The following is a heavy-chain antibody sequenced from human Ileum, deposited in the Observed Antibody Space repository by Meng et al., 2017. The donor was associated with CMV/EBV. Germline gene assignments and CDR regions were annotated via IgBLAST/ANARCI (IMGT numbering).Heavy chain of an antibody. D-gene: IGHD1-26*01. CDR3: AKGGSGSYPTYGMDV. J-gene: IGHJ6*02. V-gene: IGHV3-30*02. Sequence: GGSLRLSCVASGFTFNNYGMHWVRQAPGKGLEWVAFIRFDGSYKYYADSVKGRFTISRDNSKNTLYLQMNSLRAEDTAVYYCAKGGSGSYPTYGMDVWGQGTTVTVSS. CDR2: IRFDGSYK. CDR1: GFTFNNYG.